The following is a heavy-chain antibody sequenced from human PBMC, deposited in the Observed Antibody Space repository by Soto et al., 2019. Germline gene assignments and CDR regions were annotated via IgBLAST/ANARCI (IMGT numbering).Heavy chain of an antibody. D-gene: IGHD2-2*01. Sequence: PGESLTLSFSASAFTFTDHHMDWVRQPPAKGREWVGRIRKRANSYTTEYAASVKGGLPVSRDDSKSSLYLQMNRLKTEDAAVYYCARVVIVATPAMGSVGFGPWGQGTLV. CDR1: AFTFTDHH. CDR2: IRKRANSYTT. CDR3: ARVVIVATPAMGSVGFGP. J-gene: IGHJ5*02. V-gene: IGHV3-72*01.